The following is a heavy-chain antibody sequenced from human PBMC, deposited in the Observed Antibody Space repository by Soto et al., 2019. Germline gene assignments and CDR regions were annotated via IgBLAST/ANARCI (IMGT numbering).Heavy chain of an antibody. V-gene: IGHV4-34*01. D-gene: IGHD2-15*01. J-gene: IGHJ4*02. CDR1: GGSFSGYY. CDR2: INHSGST. CDR3: ARRPGYEY. Sequence: SETLSLTCAVYGGSFSGYYWSWIRQPPGKGLEWIGEINHSGSTNYNPSLKSRVTISVDTSKNQFSLKLSSVTAADTAVYYCARRPGYEYWGQGTLVTVSS.